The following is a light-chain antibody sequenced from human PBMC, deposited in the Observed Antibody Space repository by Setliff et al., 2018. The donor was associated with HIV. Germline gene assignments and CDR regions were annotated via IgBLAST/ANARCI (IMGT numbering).Light chain of an antibody. CDR2: RNN. CDR3: AAWDDSLSAYYV. V-gene: IGLV1-47*01. CDR1: SSNIGSNY. Sequence: VLTQPPSASGTPGQRVTISCSGSSSNIGSNYVYWYQQLPGTAPKLLIYRNNQRPSGVPDRFSGSKSGTSASLAISGLRSEDEADYYCAAWDDSLSAYYVFGTGTKATVL. J-gene: IGLJ1*01.